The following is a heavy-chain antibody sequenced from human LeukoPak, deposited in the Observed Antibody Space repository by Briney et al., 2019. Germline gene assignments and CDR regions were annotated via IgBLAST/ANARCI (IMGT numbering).Heavy chain of an antibody. V-gene: IGHV3-48*03. Sequence: PGGSLRLSCVASGFTFSSYEMNWVRQAPGKGLEWVSYISSNDNTIHYADSVEGRFTISRDNAKTSLYLHMNSLRAEDTAVYYCARGLATTVTTGPYHFDSWGQGTLVIVSS. J-gene: IGHJ4*02. CDR3: ARGLATTVTTGPYHFDS. CDR1: GFTFSSYE. CDR2: ISSNDNTI. D-gene: IGHD4-17*01.